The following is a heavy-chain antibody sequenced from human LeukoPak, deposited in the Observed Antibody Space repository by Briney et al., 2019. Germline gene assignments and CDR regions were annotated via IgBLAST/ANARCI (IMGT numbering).Heavy chain of an antibody. CDR3: ARHQDWFGEPEAFDY. Sequence: PPQTLSLTCTVSGGSISSGSYYWRWIRQPPGKGREWNVSIYYSGSTYYNPSLKSRVTISVDTSKTQFSLKLSSVTAADTAVYYCARHQDWFGEPEAFDYGGQGTLVTVPS. J-gene: IGHJ4*02. D-gene: IGHD3-10*01. V-gene: IGHV4-39*01. CDR2: IYYSGST. CDR1: GGSISSGSYY.